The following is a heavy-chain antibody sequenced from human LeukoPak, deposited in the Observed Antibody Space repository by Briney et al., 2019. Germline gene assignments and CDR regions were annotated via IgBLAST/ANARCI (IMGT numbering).Heavy chain of an antibody. CDR3: TRGLLASNWFDP. CDR1: GSSFSGYY. D-gene: IGHD1-26*01. CDR2: INHSGST. V-gene: IGHV4-34*01. Sequence: ETLSLPCAAHGSSFSGYYWSWIRQPPGKGLEWIGEINHSGSTNYNPSLKSRVTISVDTSKNQFSLKLSSVTAADTAVYYCTRGLLASNWFDPWGQGTLVTVSS. J-gene: IGHJ5*02.